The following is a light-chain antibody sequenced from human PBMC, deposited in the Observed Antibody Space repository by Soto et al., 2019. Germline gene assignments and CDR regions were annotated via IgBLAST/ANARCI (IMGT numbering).Light chain of an antibody. CDR1: SSDIGTYNY. V-gene: IGLV2-14*01. Sequence: LTQPASVSGSPGQSITISCTGTSSDIGTYNYVSWYQQHPGKAPKLVIYEVSNRPSGVSNRFSGSKSGNTASLTISGLQAEDEADYYCSSYTTSSTLNVVFGGGTKVTVL. CDR3: SSYTTSSTLNVV. CDR2: EVS. J-gene: IGLJ2*01.